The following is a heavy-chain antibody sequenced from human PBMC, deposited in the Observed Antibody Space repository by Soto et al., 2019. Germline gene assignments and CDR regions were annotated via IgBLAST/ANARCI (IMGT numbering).Heavy chain of an antibody. CDR1: GFIFKMYW. D-gene: IGHD3-10*01. CDR2: IYNDGTYS. Sequence: PVGSLRLSCAASGFIFKMYWMHWVGQSPGKGLVWISRIYNDGTYSDYADSVRGRFTISRNNVNDTLYLQMNNLRAEDSGLYYCTRGPRPISTGTGAYWGQGTQVTVSS. CDR3: TRGPRPISTGTGAY. J-gene: IGHJ4*02. V-gene: IGHV3-74*01.